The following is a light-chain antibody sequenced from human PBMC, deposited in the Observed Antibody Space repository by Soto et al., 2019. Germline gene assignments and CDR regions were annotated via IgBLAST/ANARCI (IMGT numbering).Light chain of an antibody. CDR3: QQYNNCVIT. V-gene: IGKV3-15*01. Sequence: EIVMTQSPDTLSVSPGERATLSCRASQSVSSNLAWYQQKPGQAPRLLIYGASTRATGIPARFSGSGSGTVFPITISSLQSEVRAVYCCQQYNNCVITFGQGTRLEIK. J-gene: IGKJ5*01. CDR1: QSVSSN. CDR2: GAS.